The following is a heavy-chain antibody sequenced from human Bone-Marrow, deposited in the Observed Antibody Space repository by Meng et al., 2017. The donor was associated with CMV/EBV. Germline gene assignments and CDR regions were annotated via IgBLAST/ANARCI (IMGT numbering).Heavy chain of an antibody. CDR1: GGSFSGYY. J-gene: IGHJ4*02. CDR3: ARDPLYYGSGSYPH. V-gene: IGHV4-30-4*08. CDR2: IYYSGSA. Sequence: SETLSLTCAVYGGSFSGYYWSWIRQPPGKGLEWIGYIYYSGSAYYNPSLQSRLTISIDTSKNQFSLRLSSVTAADTAFYYCARDPLYYGSGSYPHWGQGTLVTVSS. D-gene: IGHD3-10*01.